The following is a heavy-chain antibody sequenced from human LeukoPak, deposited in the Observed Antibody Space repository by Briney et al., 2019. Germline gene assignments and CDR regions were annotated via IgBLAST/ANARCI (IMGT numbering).Heavy chain of an antibody. J-gene: IGHJ6*03. CDR3: ARELLVRGVYYYYMDV. CDR1: GGSISSYY. Sequence: KSSETLSLTCTVSGGSISSYYWSWIRQPAGKGLEWIGRIYTSGSTNYNPSLKSRVTMSVDTSKNQFSLKLSSVTAADTAVYYCARELLVRGVYYYYMDVWGKGTTVTVSS. D-gene: IGHD3-10*01. CDR2: IYTSGST. V-gene: IGHV4-4*07.